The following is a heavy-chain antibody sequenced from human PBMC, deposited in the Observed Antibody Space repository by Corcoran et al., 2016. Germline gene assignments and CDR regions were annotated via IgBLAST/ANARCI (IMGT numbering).Heavy chain of an antibody. J-gene: IGHJ4*02. Sequence: QVQLQESGPGLVKPSETLSLTCTVSGGSISSYYWSWIRQPPGKGLEWRGYIYYSGRTNYNPSLKSRVTISVDTSTNQFSLKLSSVTAADTAVYYCAGGGTKVDYWGQGTLVTVSS. CDR2: IYYSGRT. V-gene: IGHV4-59*01. D-gene: IGHD2-15*01. CDR3: AGGGTKVDY. CDR1: GGSISSYY.